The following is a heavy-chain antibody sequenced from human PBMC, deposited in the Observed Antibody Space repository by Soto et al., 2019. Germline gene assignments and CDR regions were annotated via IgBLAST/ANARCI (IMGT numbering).Heavy chain of an antibody. J-gene: IGHJ4*02. D-gene: IGHD1-1*01. Sequence: QVQLVQSGAEVKKPGASVRVSCKASGYTFTSYGITWVRQAPGQGLEWMGWISAYYGNTNYAQRLQGRVTMTTDTSTTTAYMELRSLRSDDTAVYYCARGQKLFQDGRFDYWGQGTLVTVSS. CDR2: ISAYYGNT. V-gene: IGHV1-18*01. CDR1: GYTFTSYG. CDR3: ARGQKLFQDGRFDY.